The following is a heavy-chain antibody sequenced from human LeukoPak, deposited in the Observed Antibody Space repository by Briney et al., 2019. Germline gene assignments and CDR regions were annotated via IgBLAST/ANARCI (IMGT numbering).Heavy chain of an antibody. V-gene: IGHV3-9*01. Sequence: GGSLRLSCAASGFTFDDYAMHWVRRAPGKGLEWVSGISWNSGSIGYADSVKGRFTISRDNAKNSLYLQMNSLRAEDTALYYCAKDIRSYSSGPEYWGQGTLVTVSS. CDR2: ISWNSGSI. J-gene: IGHJ4*02. CDR3: AKDIRSYSSGPEY. D-gene: IGHD6-19*01. CDR1: GFTFDDYA.